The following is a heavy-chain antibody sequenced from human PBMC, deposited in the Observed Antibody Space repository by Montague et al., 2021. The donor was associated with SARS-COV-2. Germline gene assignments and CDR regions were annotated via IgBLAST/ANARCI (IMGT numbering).Heavy chain of an antibody. Sequence: SETLSLTCTVSGGSMSDHYWAWIRQTPGKGLEWLAYIYYSGGINSXASHKSRVSMSVDTSKNQFSLKLTSVTAADTAVYYCARAVSVRRAVNWFDPWGQGTLVTVSS. CDR1: GGSMSDHY. CDR2: IYYSGGI. J-gene: IGHJ5*02. V-gene: IGHV4-59*11. CDR3: ARAVSVRRAVNWFDP. D-gene: IGHD3-10*01.